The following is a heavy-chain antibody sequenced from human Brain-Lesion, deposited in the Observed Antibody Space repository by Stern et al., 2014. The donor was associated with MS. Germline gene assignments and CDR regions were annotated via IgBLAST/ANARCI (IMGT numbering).Heavy chain of an antibody. Sequence: VQLVESGGDLVQTGGSLRLSCTASGFTFSTYWMHWVRQAPGKGLVWVSRINGDGSRTSYADSVKGRFTISRDNAKNTLYVQMNSLRVEDTAVYYCARAHVDTWDWFDPWGQGTLVTVSS. CDR1: GFTFSTYW. CDR3: ARAHVDTWDWFDP. V-gene: IGHV3-74*01. D-gene: IGHD5-18*01. J-gene: IGHJ5*02. CDR2: INGDGSRT.